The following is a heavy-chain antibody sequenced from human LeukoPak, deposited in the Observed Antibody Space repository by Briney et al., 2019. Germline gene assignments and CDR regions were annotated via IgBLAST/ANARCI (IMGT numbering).Heavy chain of an antibody. D-gene: IGHD4/OR15-4a*01. Sequence: SETLSLTCGVNGGSSSEYYWSWIRQPPGKGLEWIGEIHPSGSTDYNPSLKSRVTISVDTSKNQFSLKLISVTAADTAIYYCARGQDFAKQAYWGQGTLVTVSS. J-gene: IGHJ4*02. CDR1: GGSSSEYY. CDR3: ARGQDFAKQAY. CDR2: IHPSGST. V-gene: IGHV4-34*01.